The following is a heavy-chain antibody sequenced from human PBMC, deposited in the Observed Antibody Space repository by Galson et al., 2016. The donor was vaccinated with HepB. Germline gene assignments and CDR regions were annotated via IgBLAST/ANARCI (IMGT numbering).Heavy chain of an antibody. CDR2: ISTYSGNA. Sequence: CKASGYTFTTSGISWVRQAPGQGLEWMGWISTYSGNAKYAQKFQGGLTLTTDSSTTTAYMELRSLRFDDTALYYCARDVQYRFDSWGQGTLVTVSS. CDR3: ARDVQYRFDS. V-gene: IGHV1-18*01. D-gene: IGHD2/OR15-2a*01. J-gene: IGHJ4*02. CDR1: GYTFTTSG.